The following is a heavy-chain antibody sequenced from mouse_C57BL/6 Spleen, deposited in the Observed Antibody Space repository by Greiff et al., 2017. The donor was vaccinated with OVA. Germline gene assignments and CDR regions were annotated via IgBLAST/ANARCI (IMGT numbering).Heavy chain of an antibody. D-gene: IGHD4-1*01. CDR2: ICWDDDK. Sequence: VTLKESGPGILQPSQTLSLTCSFSGFSLTTFGMGGGWIRQPSGKGLEGVAHICWDDDKYYNPALKSRLTISKDTSKSQVFLQITNVDTADTATYYCARSPSNCERGYFDFWGTGTPVTVSS. CDR3: ARSPSNCERGYFDF. CDR1: GFSLTTFGMG. V-gene: IGHV8-8*01. J-gene: IGHJ1*03.